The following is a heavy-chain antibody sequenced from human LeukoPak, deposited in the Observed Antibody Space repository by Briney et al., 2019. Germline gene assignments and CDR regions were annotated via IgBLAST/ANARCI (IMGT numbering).Heavy chain of an antibody. CDR3: ARDTLLAAAGTLDY. J-gene: IGHJ4*02. CDR1: GGSISSSSYY. V-gene: IGHV4-39*07. D-gene: IGHD6-13*01. CDR2: IYYSGST. Sequence: ETLSLTCTVSGGSISSSSYYWGWIRQPPGKGLEWIGSIYYSGSTYYNPSLKSRVTISVDTSKNQFSLKLSSVTAADTAVYYCARDTLLAAAGTLDYWGQGTLVTVSS.